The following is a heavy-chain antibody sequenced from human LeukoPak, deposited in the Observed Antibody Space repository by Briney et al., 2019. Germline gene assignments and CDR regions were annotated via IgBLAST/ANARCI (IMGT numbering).Heavy chain of an antibody. CDR1: GYSISNGCY. CDR3: ARVGRYCSGGSCFTRYYFDY. CDR2: IYHSGST. Sequence: SETLSLTCAVSGYSISNGCYWGWIRQPPGKGLEWIGSIYHSGSTYYNPSLKSRVTISVDTSKNQFSLKLSSVTAADTAVYYCARVGRYCSGGSCFTRYYFDYWGQGTLVTVSS. V-gene: IGHV4-38-2*01. J-gene: IGHJ4*02. D-gene: IGHD2-15*01.